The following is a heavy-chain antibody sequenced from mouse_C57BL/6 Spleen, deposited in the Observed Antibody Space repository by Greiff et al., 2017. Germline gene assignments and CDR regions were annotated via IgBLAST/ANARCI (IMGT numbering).Heavy chain of an antibody. D-gene: IGHD1-1*01. CDR1: GFSLSTSGMG. V-gene: IGHV8-12*01. Sequence: LKESGPGILQSSQTLSLTCSFSGFSLSTSGMGVSWIRQPSGKGLEWLAHIYWDDDKRYNPSLKSRLTFSKDTSRNQVFLKITSVDTADTATYYCARTITTVVEAMDYWGQGTSVTVSS. CDR2: IYWDDDK. J-gene: IGHJ4*01. CDR3: ARTITTVVEAMDY.